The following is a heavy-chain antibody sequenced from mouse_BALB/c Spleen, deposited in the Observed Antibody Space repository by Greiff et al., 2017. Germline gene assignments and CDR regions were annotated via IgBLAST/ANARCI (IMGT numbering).Heavy chain of an antibody. V-gene: IGHV1S137*01. CDR1: GYTFTDYA. J-gene: IGHJ4*01. CDR2: ISTYYGDA. CDR3: ARSDGAKEVAPYYAMDY. Sequence: VKLQESGAELVRPGVSVKISCKGSGYTFTDYAMHWVKQSHAKSLEWIGVISTYYGDASYNQKFKGKATMTVDKSSSTAYMELARLTSEDSAIYYCARSDGAKEVAPYYAMDYWGQGTSVTVSS.